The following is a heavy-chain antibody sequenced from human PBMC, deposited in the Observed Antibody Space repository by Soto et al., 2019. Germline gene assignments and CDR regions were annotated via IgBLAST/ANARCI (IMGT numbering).Heavy chain of an antibody. J-gene: IGHJ5*02. CDR3: ARVRDTGRIVGAFRHGLFDP. D-gene: IGHD1-26*01. CDR2: IIPIFGTA. V-gene: IGHV1-69*06. CDR1: GGTFSSYA. Sequence: QVQLVQSGAEVKKPGSSVKVSCKASGGTFSSYAISWVRQAPGQGLEWMGGIIPIFGTANYAQKFQGRVTITADKSTSTAYMELSSLRSEDTAVYYCARVRDTGRIVGAFRHGLFDPWGQGTLVTVSS.